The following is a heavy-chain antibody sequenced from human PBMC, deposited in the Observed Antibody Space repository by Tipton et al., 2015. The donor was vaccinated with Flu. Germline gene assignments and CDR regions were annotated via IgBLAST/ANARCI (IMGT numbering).Heavy chain of an antibody. CDR3: ARGSGSGTFVIFDY. J-gene: IGHJ4*02. CDR2: IYTSGIA. D-gene: IGHD3-10*01. V-gene: IGHV4-4*07. Sequence: LRLSCTVSGGSLSSFYWTWIRQPAGKGLEWIGRIYTSGIAKYNPSLKSRVTMSVDTSKNQFSLSLSSVTAADTAVYYCARGSGSGTFVIFDYWGQGTLVAVSS. CDR1: GGSLSSFY.